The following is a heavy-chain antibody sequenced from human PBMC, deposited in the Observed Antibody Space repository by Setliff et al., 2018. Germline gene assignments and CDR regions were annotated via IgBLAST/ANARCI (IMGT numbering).Heavy chain of an antibody. V-gene: IGHV4-31*11. D-gene: IGHD1-26*01. CDR2: IYYRGST. J-gene: IGHJ6*03. CDR1: GGSISSNGYY. CDR3: ARDRLLVGARYAMDV. Sequence: ASETLSLTCAVSGGSISSNGYYWTWIRQHPEKGLEWIGYIYYRGSTYYNPSLESRVAISVDTSNNQFSLKLSSVTAADTAVYYCARDRLLVGARYAMDVWGKGTTVTVSS.